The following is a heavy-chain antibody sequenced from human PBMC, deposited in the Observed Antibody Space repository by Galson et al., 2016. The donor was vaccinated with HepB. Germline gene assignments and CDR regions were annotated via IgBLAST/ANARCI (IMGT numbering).Heavy chain of an antibody. CDR3: VRGRLGA. J-gene: IGHJ5*02. D-gene: IGHD3-16*01. Sequence: SLRLSCAASGFIFNNWNMNWVRQAPGRGLEWISCITGGGEKEYYADSVRGRFTISRDNVRNSLSLQMNSLRDGDTAIYFCVRGRLGAWGQGTQVTVPS. CDR1: GFIFNNWN. CDR2: ITGGGEKE. V-gene: IGHV3-11*01.